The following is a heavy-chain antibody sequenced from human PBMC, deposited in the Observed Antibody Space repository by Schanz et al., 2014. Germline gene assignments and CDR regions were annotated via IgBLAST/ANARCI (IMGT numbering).Heavy chain of an antibody. CDR2: ISYHGSER. CDR3: AKSYDTSGYSGFDY. D-gene: IGHD3-22*01. Sequence: EVQLVESGGGLIQPGGSLRLSCAASGFTVSSNYMSWVRQAPGKGLEWVAVISYHGSERYSADSVKGRFTISRDNSKNTLYLQMNSLRTEDTAVYFCAKSYDTSGYSGFDYWGQGTLVTVSS. CDR1: GFTVSSNY. J-gene: IGHJ4*02. V-gene: IGHV3-66*03.